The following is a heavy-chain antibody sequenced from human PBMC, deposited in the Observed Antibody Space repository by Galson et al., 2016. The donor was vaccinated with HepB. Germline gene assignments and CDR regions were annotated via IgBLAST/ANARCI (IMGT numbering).Heavy chain of an antibody. V-gene: IGHV4-59*01. CDR2: MFNSGRT. D-gene: IGHD3-22*01. Sequence: ATLSLTCSVSGGSIGRYYWSWIRQPPGKGLEWIGYMFNSGRTNYNPSLKSRVTISVDTSTNQLSLKISSVTAVDTAVYYCARAAGYDSYLNLWGRGTLVTVSS. CDR1: GGSIGRYY. CDR3: ARAAGYDSYLNL. J-gene: IGHJ2*01.